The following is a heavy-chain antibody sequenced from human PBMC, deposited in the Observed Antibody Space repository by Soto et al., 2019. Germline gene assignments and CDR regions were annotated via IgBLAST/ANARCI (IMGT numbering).Heavy chain of an antibody. CDR2: IYYSGST. J-gene: IGHJ1*01. D-gene: IGHD3-22*01. CDR1: GFSISSGFYY. CDR3: ARGYDSSGYSLQH. Sequence: SDTLSLTCTVSGFSISSGFYYWSWIRQHPGKGLEWIGYIYYSGSTYYNPSLKSRVTISVDTSKNQFSLKLSSVTAADTAVYYCARGYDSSGYSLQHWGQGTLVTVSS. V-gene: IGHV4-31*03.